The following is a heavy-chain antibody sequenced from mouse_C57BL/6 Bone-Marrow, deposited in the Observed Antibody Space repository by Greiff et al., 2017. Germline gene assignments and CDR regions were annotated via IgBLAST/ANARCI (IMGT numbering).Heavy chain of an antibody. Sequence: VQLQQPGTELVKPGASVKLSCKASGYTFTSYWMHWVKQRPGQGLEWIGNINPSNGGTNYNEKFKSKATLTVDKSSSTAYMQLSSLTSEDSAVYYGARGIYYYGSSYAMDYWGQGTSVTVSS. V-gene: IGHV1-53*01. CDR3: ARGIYYYGSSYAMDY. CDR1: GYTFTSYW. CDR2: INPSNGGT. D-gene: IGHD1-1*01. J-gene: IGHJ4*01.